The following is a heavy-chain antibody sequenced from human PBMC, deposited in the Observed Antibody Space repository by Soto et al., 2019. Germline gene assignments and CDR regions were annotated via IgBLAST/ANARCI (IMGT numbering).Heavy chain of an antibody. V-gene: IGHV2-5*02. CDR2: IYWDDDK. D-gene: IGHD2-15*01. CDR3: ARTPLGYCSGGSCYAGMAFDY. Sequence: QITLKESGPTLVNPTQTLTLTCTFSGFSLSTSGVGVGWIRQPPGKALEWLALIYWDDDKRYSPSLKSRLTITKDTSKNQVVLTMTNMDPVNTATYYCARTPLGYCSGGSCYAGMAFDYWGQGTLVTVSS. J-gene: IGHJ4*02. CDR1: GFSLSTSGVG.